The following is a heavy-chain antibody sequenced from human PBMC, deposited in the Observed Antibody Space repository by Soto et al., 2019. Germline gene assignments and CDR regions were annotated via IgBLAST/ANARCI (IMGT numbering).Heavy chain of an antibody. D-gene: IGHD4-17*01. CDR2: ISYDGSNK. CDR1: GFTFSSYG. Sequence: GGSLRLSCAASGFTFSSYGMHWVRQAPGKGLEWVAVISYDGSNKYYADSVKGRFTISRDNSKNTLYLQMNSLRAEDTAVYYCAKVRTETLRWPPIFDYWGQGTLVTVSS. V-gene: IGHV3-30*18. CDR3: AKVRTETLRWPPIFDY. J-gene: IGHJ4*02.